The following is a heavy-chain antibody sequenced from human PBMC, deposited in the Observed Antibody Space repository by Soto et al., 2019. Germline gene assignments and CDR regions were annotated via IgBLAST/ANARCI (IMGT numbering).Heavy chain of an antibody. Sequence: EVQLVESGGGLVQPGGSLRLSCEASGFTLSTFWMSWVRQAPWKGLEWVASIKEDGSEKIYVDSVKGRFSISRDSAKNSLHLQMNNLRAEDAAIYYCASYRTLGCWGQGTPVTVSS. CDR3: ASYRTLGC. J-gene: IGHJ4*02. CDR1: GFTLSTFW. V-gene: IGHV3-7*03. CDR2: IKEDGSEK. D-gene: IGHD1-26*01.